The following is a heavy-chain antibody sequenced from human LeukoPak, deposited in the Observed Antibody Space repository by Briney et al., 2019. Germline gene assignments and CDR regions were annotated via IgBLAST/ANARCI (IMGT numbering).Heavy chain of an antibody. CDR3: ARACSGGTCYSDNWFDP. D-gene: IGHD2-15*01. Sequence: GASVKVSCKASGYTFTGYYMHWVRQAPGQGLEWMGRINPNSGATNYAQNFQGRVTMTGDTSISTAYLELSRLKSDDTAVYYCARACSGGTCYSDNWFDPWGQGTLVTVSS. CDR1: GYTFTGYY. CDR2: INPNSGAT. V-gene: IGHV1-2*06. J-gene: IGHJ5*02.